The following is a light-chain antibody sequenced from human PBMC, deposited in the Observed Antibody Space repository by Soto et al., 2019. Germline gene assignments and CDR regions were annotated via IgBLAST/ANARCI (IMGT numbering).Light chain of an antibody. CDR2: GAS. J-gene: IGKJ1*01. CDR1: QDVMYD. Sequence: EIVLTQSPAALSVSPGERATLSCRASQDVMYDLAWYQQKPGQAPRLLVYGASTRATDAPPRFRGSGSGREFSLTISSLQSEDFATYYCQQYMSWPRTFGQGPRVEIK. CDR3: QQYMSWPRT. V-gene: IGKV3-15*01.